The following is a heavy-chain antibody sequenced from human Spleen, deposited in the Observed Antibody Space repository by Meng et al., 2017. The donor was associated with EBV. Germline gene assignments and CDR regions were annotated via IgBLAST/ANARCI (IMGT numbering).Heavy chain of an antibody. CDR1: GGTFSSHG. Sequence: QVQLVQSGAEVKKPGSPVKVSCKVSGGTFSSHGITWVRQAPGQGLEWMGVIIPMLGTAKYAQRFQGRVTITADEPTSTAYMEVSSLRSEDTAVYYCATNKAGELLGQSDYWGQGTLVTVSS. J-gene: IGHJ4*02. D-gene: IGHD1-26*01. CDR2: IIPMLGTA. CDR3: ATNKAGELLGQSDY. V-gene: IGHV1-69*01.